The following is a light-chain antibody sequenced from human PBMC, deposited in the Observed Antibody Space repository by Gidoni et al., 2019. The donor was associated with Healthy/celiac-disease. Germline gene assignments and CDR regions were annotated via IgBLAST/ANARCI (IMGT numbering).Light chain of an antibody. J-gene: IGKJ4*01. CDR1: QRISTY. CDR2: AAS. CDR3: QKYNSAPLT. V-gene: IGKV1-27*01. Sequence: DIQMPQSPSSLTASVGDRGTITCRASQRISTYVSWYQQKPVKVPKLLLYAASTLQSGVPSRFSGSGYGTEFTLTISSLQPADVATSYCQKYNSAPLTFGGGTKVEI.